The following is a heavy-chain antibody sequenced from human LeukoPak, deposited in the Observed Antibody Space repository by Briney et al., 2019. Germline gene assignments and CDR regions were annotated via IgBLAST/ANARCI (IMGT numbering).Heavy chain of an antibody. J-gene: IGHJ4*02. CDR3: ARQSSGRSYFDC. Sequence: GGSLRLSCAASGFNLISYEMNWVRQTPGKGLEWVSYISPSDSTIYSADSVKGRFIISRDNAKNSLYLQMNSLRAEDTAVYSCARQSSGRSYFDCWGESLLVTVSS. V-gene: IGHV3-48*03. CDR1: GFNLISYE. CDR2: ISPSDSTI. D-gene: IGHD6-19*01.